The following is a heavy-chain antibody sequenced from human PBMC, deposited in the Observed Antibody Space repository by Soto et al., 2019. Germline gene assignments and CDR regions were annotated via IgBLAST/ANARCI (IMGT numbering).Heavy chain of an antibody. J-gene: IGHJ6*03. CDR1: GFTFSSYS. D-gene: IGHD2-15*01. CDR2: ISSSSSYI. V-gene: IGHV3-21*01. Sequence: PGGSLRLSCAASGFTFSSYSMNWVRQAPGKGLEWVSSISSSSSYIYYADSVKGRFTISRDNAKNSLYLQMNSLRAEDTAVYYCARWYPHYYYMDVWGKGTTVTVSS. CDR3: ARWYPHYYYMDV.